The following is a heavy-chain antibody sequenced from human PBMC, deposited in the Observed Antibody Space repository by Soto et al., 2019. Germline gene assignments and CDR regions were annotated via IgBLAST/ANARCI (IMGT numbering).Heavy chain of an antibody. CDR2: IFHIGHT. CDR3: ARREYGMDV. J-gene: IGHJ6*02. Sequence: QVQLQESGPGLVKPSGTLSLTCVVSGGSITSSHWWSWVRQTPGKGLEWIGEIFHIGHTNYNPSLKGRVTISLDQYKNQFSLKMTSMTAADTAVFYCARREYGMDVWGQGTTVTVSS. V-gene: IGHV4-4*02. CDR1: GGSITSSHW.